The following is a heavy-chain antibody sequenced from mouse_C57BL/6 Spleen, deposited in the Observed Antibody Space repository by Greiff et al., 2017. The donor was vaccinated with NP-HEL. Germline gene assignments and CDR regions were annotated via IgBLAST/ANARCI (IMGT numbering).Heavy chain of an antibody. CDR2: ISDGGSYT. CDR3: ARAGYYSNYFDY. J-gene: IGHJ2*01. V-gene: IGHV5-4*01. Sequence: EVQRVESGGGLVKPGGSLKLSCAASGFTFSSYAMSWVRQTPEKRLEWVATISDGGSYTYYPDNVKGRFTISRDNAKNNLYLQMSHLKSEDTAMYYCARAGYYSNYFDYWGQGTTLTVSS. D-gene: IGHD2-5*01. CDR1: GFTFSSYA.